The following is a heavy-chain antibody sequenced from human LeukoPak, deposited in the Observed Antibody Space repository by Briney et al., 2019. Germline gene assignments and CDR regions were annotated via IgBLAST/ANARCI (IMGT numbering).Heavy chain of an antibody. CDR2: ISNGGYTT. CDR1: GFTLSAHD. CDR3: ARSPPTGYDHFDY. Sequence: GGSLRLSCGVSGFTLSAHDMNWVRQAPGKGLEWISYISNGGYTTHYAASGNGRFTISRVAAENTLYLQMNSLRVDDTSVYYCARSPPTGYDHFDYWGRGTLVTVSS. V-gene: IGHV3-48*03. D-gene: IGHD3-9*01. J-gene: IGHJ4*02.